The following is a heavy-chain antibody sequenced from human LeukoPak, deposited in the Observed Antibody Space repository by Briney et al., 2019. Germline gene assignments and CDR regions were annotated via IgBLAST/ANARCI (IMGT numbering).Heavy chain of an antibody. CDR3: ARDSDWEVNWFDP. D-gene: IGHD3/OR15-3a*01. CDR2: INSNSGGT. V-gene: IGHV1-2*02. CDR1: GYTFTGYY. J-gene: IGHJ5*02. Sequence: ASVKVSCKASGYTFTGYYMHWVRQAPGQGLEWMGWINSNSGGTNYAQKFQGRVTMTRDTSISTAYMELSRLRSDDTAVYYCARDSDWEVNWFDPWGQGTLVTVSS.